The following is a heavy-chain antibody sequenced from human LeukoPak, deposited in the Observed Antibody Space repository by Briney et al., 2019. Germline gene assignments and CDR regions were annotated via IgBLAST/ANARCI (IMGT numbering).Heavy chain of an antibody. V-gene: IGHV4-4*07. D-gene: IGHD6-13*01. J-gene: IGHJ5*02. CDR3: ARGGRAAAGHNWFDP. Sequence: NTPETLSLTCTVSGGSISSYYWSWIRRPAGKGLEWIGRIYTSGSTNYNPSLKSRVTMSVDTSKNQFSLKLSSVTAADTAVYYCARGGRAAAGHNWFDPWGQGTLVTVSS. CDR2: IYTSGST. CDR1: GGSISSYY.